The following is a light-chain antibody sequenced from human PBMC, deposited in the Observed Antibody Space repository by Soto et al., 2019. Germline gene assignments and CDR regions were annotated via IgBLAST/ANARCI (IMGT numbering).Light chain of an antibody. CDR3: SSYTSSSTLV. CDR1: SSDVGGYNY. CDR2: DVS. Sequence: QSVLTQPASVSGSPGQSITISCTGTSSDVGGYNYVSWYQQHPGKDPQLMIYDVSNRPSRVSNRFSGSKSGNTASLAISGLQAEDGADYYCSSYTSSSTLVFGGGTKLTVL. J-gene: IGLJ2*01. V-gene: IGLV2-14*01.